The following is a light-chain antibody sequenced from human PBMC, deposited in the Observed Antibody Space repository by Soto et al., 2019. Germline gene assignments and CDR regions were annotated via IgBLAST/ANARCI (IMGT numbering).Light chain of an antibody. CDR1: SSDIGAYNF. CDR2: EVT. J-gene: IGLJ3*02. V-gene: IGLV2-14*03. Sequence: QSALTQPASVSGSPGQSTTISCTGSSSDIGAYNFVSWYQQHPGEAPKLLPYEVTTRPSEVSTRFSGSKSGNTASLTISGLQAGDEANYYCSSYKNINTVVFGGGTQLTVL. CDR3: SSYKNINTVV.